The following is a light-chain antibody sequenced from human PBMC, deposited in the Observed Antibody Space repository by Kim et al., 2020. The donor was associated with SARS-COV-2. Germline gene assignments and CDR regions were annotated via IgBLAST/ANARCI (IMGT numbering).Light chain of an antibody. J-gene: IGKJ4*01. CDR2: AAS. CDR3: QKYNSAPLT. V-gene: IGKV1-27*01. CDR1: QGISNY. Sequence: ASGGDRVTITCRASQGISNYLAWYQQKPGEVPKLLIYAASTWQSGVPSRFSGSGSGTDFTLTISSLQPEDVATYYCQKYNSAPLTFGGGTKVDIK.